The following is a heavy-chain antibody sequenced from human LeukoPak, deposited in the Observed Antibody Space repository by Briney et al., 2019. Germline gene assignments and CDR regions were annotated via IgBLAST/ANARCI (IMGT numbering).Heavy chain of an antibody. CDR1: GLTFSSYG. V-gene: IGHV3-30*18. CDR3: AKGHAFDI. CDR2: ISYDGSNK. J-gene: IGHJ3*02. Sequence: GGSLRLSCAASGLTFSSYGMHWARQAPGKGLEWVAVISYDGSNKYYAGSVKGRFTISRDNSKNTLYLQMNSLRAEDTAVYYCAKGHAFDIWGQGTMVTVSS.